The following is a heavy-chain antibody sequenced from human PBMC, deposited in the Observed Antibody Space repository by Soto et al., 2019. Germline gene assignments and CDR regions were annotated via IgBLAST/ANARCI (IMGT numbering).Heavy chain of an antibody. D-gene: IGHD3-22*01. V-gene: IGHV1-2*02. CDR3: ARTLYYYDSSGYPYDY. CDR2: INPNSGGT. Sequence: ASLKVSCKASGYTFTGYYMHWVRQAPGQGLEWMGWINPNSGGTNYAQKFQGRVTMTRDTSISTAYMELSRLRSDDTAVYYCARTLYYYDSSGYPYDYWGQGTLVTVAS. J-gene: IGHJ4*02. CDR1: GYTFTGYY.